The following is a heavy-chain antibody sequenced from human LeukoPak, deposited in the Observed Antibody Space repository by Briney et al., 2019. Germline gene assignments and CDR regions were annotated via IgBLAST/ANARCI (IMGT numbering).Heavy chain of an antibody. V-gene: IGHV3-23*01. Sequence: GGSLRLSCAASGFTFSSYGMSWVRQAPGKGLEWVSAISGSGGSTYYADSAKGRFTISRDNSKNTLYLQMNSLRAEDTAVYYCARESGYCGGDCYSGGYYYYMDVWGKGTAVTISS. CDR2: ISGSGGST. J-gene: IGHJ6*03. D-gene: IGHD2-21*02. CDR3: ARESGYCGGDCYSGGYYYYMDV. CDR1: GFTFSSYG.